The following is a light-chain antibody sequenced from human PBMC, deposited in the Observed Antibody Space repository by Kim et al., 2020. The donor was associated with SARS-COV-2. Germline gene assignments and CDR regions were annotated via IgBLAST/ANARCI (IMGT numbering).Light chain of an antibody. J-gene: IGKJ1*01. Sequence: ASTGDRVTITCRASQSISSYLAWYQQKPGKAPKLLIYAASTLQSGVPSRFSGSGSGTDFTLTISCLQAEDCATYYCQQYYSYPWTFGQGTKVDIK. CDR1: QSISSY. CDR2: AAS. CDR3: QQYYSYPWT. V-gene: IGKV1-8*01.